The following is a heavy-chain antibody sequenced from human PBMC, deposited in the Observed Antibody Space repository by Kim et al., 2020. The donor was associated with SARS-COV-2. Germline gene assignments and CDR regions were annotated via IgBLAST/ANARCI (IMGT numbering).Heavy chain of an antibody. Sequence: YAQKLQGRVTMTTDTSTSTAYMELRSLRSDDTAVYYCARSGIRKGWDFDYWGQGTLVTVSS. V-gene: IGHV1-18*01. D-gene: IGHD5-18*01. CDR3: ARSGIRKGWDFDY. J-gene: IGHJ4*02.